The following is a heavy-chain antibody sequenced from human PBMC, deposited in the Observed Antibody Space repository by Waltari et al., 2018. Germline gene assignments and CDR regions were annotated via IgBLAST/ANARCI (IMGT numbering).Heavy chain of an antibody. J-gene: IGHJ4*02. Sequence: QVQLVESGGGVVQPGRSLRLSCVASGFTFSRFGMHWVRQAPGKGLGLVAVIWNDGSNEYYVDSVQGRFTISRDNSKNTLYLQMNSLRAEDSAVYYCASQSTTLFDYWGQGTLVTVSS. CDR1: GFTFSRFG. D-gene: IGHD2-15*01. CDR3: ASQSTTLFDY. V-gene: IGHV3-33*01. CDR2: IWNDGSNE.